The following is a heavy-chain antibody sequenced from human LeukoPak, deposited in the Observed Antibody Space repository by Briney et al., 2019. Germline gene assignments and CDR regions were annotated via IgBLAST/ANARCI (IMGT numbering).Heavy chain of an antibody. CDR3: ARDGSSRSSEY. CDR2: IKEDGSER. V-gene: IGHV3-7*01. J-gene: IGHJ4*02. D-gene: IGHD6-6*01. CDR1: VFTFSDYL. Sequence: GGALRLSCATSVFTFSDYLMTWVRQAPGKGLEWVANIKEDGSERYYVDSVKGRFTISRDNARKSLYLQMNSLRVDDTAMYYCARDGSSRSSEYWGQGILVTVSS.